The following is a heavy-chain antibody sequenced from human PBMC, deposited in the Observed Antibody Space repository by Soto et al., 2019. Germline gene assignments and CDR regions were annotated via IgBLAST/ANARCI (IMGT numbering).Heavy chain of an antibody. CDR1: GGSISSSSYY. CDR2: IYYSGST. Sequence: SETLSLTCTVSGGSISSSSYYWGWIRQPPGKGLEWIGSIYYSGSTYYNPSLKSRVTISVDTSKNQFSLKLSSVTAADTAVYYCARQKVLWELPYFDYWGQGTLVTVSS. CDR3: ARQKVLWELPYFDY. J-gene: IGHJ4*02. D-gene: IGHD1-26*01. V-gene: IGHV4-39*01.